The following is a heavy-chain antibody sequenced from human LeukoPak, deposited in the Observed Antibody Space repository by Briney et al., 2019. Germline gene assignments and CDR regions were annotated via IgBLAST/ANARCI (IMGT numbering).Heavy chain of an antibody. J-gene: IGHJ6*02. CDR2: ISGSGGST. D-gene: IGHD1-14*01. V-gene: IGHV3-23*01. Sequence: GGSLRLSCAASGFTFSSYAMSWVRQAPGKGLEWVSAISGSGGSTYYADSVKGQFTISRDNSKTTLYLQMNSLRAEDTAVYYCANPGDYYYGMDVWGQGTTVTVSS. CDR3: ANPGDYYYGMDV. CDR1: GFTFSSYA.